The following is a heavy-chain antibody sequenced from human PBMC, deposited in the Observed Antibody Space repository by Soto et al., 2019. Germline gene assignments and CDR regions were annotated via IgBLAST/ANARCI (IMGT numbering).Heavy chain of an antibody. V-gene: IGHV3-30*18. J-gene: IGHJ4*02. Sequence: QVQLVESGGGVVQPGRSLRLSCADSGFTFSSYGMHWVRQAPGKGLEWVAVISYDGSKKYYADSVKGRFTISRDNSKNTLYLQMNSLRAEDTAVYYCAKAQPDYATVTTAISYWGQGTLVTVSS. CDR3: AKAQPDYATVTTAISY. D-gene: IGHD4-17*01. CDR2: ISYDGSKK. CDR1: GFTFSSYG.